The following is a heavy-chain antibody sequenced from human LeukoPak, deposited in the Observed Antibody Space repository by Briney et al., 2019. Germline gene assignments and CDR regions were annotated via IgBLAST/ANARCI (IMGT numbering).Heavy chain of an antibody. J-gene: IGHJ4*02. Sequence: SETLSLTCTVSGGAISTGAYYWSWIRQHPGKGLEWIGYIYYSGSTYYNPSLKSRVTISVDTSKNQFSLKLSSVTAADTAVYYCARGARKLVVAATYYFDYWGQGALVTVSS. CDR2: IYYSGST. D-gene: IGHD2-15*01. CDR3: ARGARKLVVAATYYFDY. V-gene: IGHV4-31*03. CDR1: GGAISTGAYY.